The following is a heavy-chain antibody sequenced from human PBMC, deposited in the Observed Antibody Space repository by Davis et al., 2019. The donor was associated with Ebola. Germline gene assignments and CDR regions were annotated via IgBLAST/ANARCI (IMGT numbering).Heavy chain of an antibody. D-gene: IGHD3/OR15-3a*01. Sequence: SETLSLTCAVYGGSFSGYYWSWVRQAPGKGLEWIGEINHRGTTNYNPSLKSRVTMSVDTSKNQFSLKVRSVTAADTAVYYCASAPGRFLDWWEDYWGQGTLVTVSS. CDR2: INHRGTT. J-gene: IGHJ4*02. CDR3: ASAPGRFLDWWEDY. CDR1: GGSFSGYY. V-gene: IGHV4-34*01.